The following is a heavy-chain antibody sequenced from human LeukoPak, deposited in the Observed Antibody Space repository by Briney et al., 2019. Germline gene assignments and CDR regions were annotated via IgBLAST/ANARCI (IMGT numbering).Heavy chain of an antibody. CDR3: AKGLLGYCSGGSCYPLDY. V-gene: IGHV3-48*01. CDR1: EFTFSSYS. D-gene: IGHD2-15*01. CDR2: ITNSGNSK. Sequence: GRSLRLSCAASEFTFSSYSMNWVRQAPGKGLEWVSYITNSGNSKSYADSVKGRFTISRDNSKNTLYLQMNSLRAEDTAVYYCAKGLLGYCSGGSCYPLDYWGQGTLVTVSS. J-gene: IGHJ4*02.